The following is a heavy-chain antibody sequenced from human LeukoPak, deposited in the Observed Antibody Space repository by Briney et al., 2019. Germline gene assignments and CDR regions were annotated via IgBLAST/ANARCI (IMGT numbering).Heavy chain of an antibody. CDR3: ARVTSSSWFEGYFDY. J-gene: IGHJ4*02. Sequence: SETLSLTCTGSGYSISSGYYWGWIRQPPGKGLEWIGNIYHGGSTYYNPSLKSRVTMSGDTSKNQFSLNLSSVTAADTAVYYCARVTSSSWFEGYFDYWGQGTLVTVSS. CDR1: GYSISSGYY. CDR2: IYHGGST. V-gene: IGHV4-38-2*02. D-gene: IGHD6-13*01.